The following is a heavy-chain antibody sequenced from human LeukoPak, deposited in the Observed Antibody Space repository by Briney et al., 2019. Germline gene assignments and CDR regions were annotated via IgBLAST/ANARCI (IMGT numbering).Heavy chain of an antibody. V-gene: IGHV1-18*01. CDR2: ISAYNGNT. CDR1: GYTFTSYG. J-gene: IGHJ3*02. Sequence: ASVRVSCKASGYTFTSYGISWVRQAPGQGLEWMGWISAYNGNTNYAQKLQGRVTMTTDTSTSTAYMELRSLRSDDTAVYYCARSRQWLVQDAFDIWGQGTMVTVSS. CDR3: ARSRQWLVQDAFDI. D-gene: IGHD6-19*01.